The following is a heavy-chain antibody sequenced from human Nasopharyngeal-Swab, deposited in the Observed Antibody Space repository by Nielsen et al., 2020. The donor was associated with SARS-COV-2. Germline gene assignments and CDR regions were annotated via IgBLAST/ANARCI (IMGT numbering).Heavy chain of an antibody. CDR2: IYPGDSDT. CDR1: GYSFTSYW. CDR3: ARQSYCSSTSCYGLDYYYYMDV. J-gene: IGHJ6*03. Sequence: GESLKISCKGSGYSFTSYWIGWVRQMPGKGLEWMGIIYPGDSDTRYSPSFQGQVTISADKSISTAYLQWSSLKASDTAMYYCARQSYCSSTSCYGLDYYYYMDVWGKGITVTVSS. V-gene: IGHV5-51*01. D-gene: IGHD2-2*01.